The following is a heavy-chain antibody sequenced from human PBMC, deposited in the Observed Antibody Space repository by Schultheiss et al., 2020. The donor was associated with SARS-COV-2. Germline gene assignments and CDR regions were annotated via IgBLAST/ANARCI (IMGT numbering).Heavy chain of an antibody. D-gene: IGHD2-15*01. V-gene: IGHV3-21*01. J-gene: IGHJ5*02. CDR2: ISSSSSYI. Sequence: GGSLRLSCAASGFTFSSYEMNWVRQAPGKGLEWVSSISSSSSYIYYADSVKGRFTISRDNAKNSLYLQMNSLRAEDTAVYYCARDRSWWTPYNCFDLWGRGTLVTVSS. CDR3: ARDRSWWTPYNCFDL. CDR1: GFTFSSYE.